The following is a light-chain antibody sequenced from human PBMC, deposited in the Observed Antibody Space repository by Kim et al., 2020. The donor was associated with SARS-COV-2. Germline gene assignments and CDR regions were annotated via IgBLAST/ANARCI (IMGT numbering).Light chain of an antibody. CDR2: DVS. CDR3: SSYTTSSTWV. J-gene: IGLJ3*02. CDR1: SSDVGGYNF. Sequence: QSDLTQPASVSGSPGQSITISCTGTSSDVGGYNFVSWYQQHPGKAHKLMIYDVSNRPSGVSNRFSGSKSGNTASLTISGLHAEDEADYYCSSYTTSSTWVFGGGTQLTVL. V-gene: IGLV2-14*03.